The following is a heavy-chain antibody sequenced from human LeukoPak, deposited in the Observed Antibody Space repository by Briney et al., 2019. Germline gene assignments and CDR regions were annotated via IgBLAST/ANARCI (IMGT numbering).Heavy chain of an antibody. CDR3: AKGAPLYSSGWFDY. J-gene: IGHJ4*02. CDR2: IRYDGSNK. D-gene: IGHD6-19*01. CDR1: GFTLSSYG. V-gene: IGHV3-30*02. Sequence: PGGSLRLSCAASGFTLSSYGMHWVRQAPGKGLEWVAFIRYDGSNKYYADSVKGRFTISRDNSKNTLYLQMNSLRAEDTAVYYCAKGAPLYSSGWFDYWGQGTLVTVSS.